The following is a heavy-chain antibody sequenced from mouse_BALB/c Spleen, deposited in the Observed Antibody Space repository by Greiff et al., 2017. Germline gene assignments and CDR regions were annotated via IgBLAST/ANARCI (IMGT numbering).Heavy chain of an antibody. Sequence: DVKLQESGPGLVKPSQSLSLTCSVTGYSITSGYYWNWIRQFPGNKLEWMGYISYDGSNNYNPSLKNRISITRDTSKNQFFLKLNSVTTEDTATYYCARDGYGNFQDAMDYWGQGTSVTVSS. D-gene: IGHD2-10*02. CDR1: GYSITSGYY. CDR2: ISYDGSN. J-gene: IGHJ4*01. CDR3: ARDGYGNFQDAMDY. V-gene: IGHV3-6*02.